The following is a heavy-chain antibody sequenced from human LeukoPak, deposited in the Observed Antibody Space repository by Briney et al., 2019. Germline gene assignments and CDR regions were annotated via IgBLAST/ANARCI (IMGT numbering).Heavy chain of an antibody. V-gene: IGHV3-53*01. J-gene: IGHJ4*02. CDR1: GLSVSSNY. CDR3: ATPPKQQLADY. CDR2: IYIGATT. Sequence: GGSLRLSCAASGLSVSSNYMSWVRQAPGKGLEWVSVIYIGATTYYADSVKGRFTISRDNSKNTLYLQMNSLRAEDTAVYYCATPPKQQLADYWGQGTLVTVSS. D-gene: IGHD6-13*01.